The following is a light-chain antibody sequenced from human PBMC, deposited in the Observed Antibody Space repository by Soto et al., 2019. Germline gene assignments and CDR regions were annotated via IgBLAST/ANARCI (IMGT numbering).Light chain of an antibody. CDR3: QQYSSSPLP. CDR2: GAS. CDR1: HSVSRN. Sequence: TQSQATLSVSPGERATLSCRASHSVSRNLAWYQQTPGQAPRLLIYGASNRPTGIPDRFSGSGSGTEFTLTISRLEPEDFALYYCQQYSSSPLPFGGGTKVDIK. V-gene: IGKV3-20*01. J-gene: IGKJ4*01.